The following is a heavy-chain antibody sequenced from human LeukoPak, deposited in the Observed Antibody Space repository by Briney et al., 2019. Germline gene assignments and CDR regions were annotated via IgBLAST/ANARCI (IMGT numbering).Heavy chain of an antibody. D-gene: IGHD3-22*01. V-gene: IGHV1-69*04. CDR2: IIPILGIA. Sequence: ASVKVSCKASGGTFSSYAIIWVRQAPGQGLEWMGRIIPILGIANYAQKFQGRVTITADKSTSTAYMELSSLRSEDTAVYYCARPRSYYYDSSGYHTEVLDYWGQGTLVTVSS. CDR3: ARPRSYYYDSSGYHTEVLDY. J-gene: IGHJ4*02. CDR1: GGTFSSYA.